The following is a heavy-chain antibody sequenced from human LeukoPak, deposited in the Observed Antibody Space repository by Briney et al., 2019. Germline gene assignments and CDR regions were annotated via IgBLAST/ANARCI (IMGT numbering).Heavy chain of an antibody. V-gene: IGHV6-1*01. CDR3: AREAIDSFDI. CDR2: TYYRSKWYN. Sequence: SQTLSLTCAISGDSVSTNSAAWNWTRHSPSGGLGWLGRTYYRSKWYNDYAVSVKSRITINPDTSKNHFSLQLNSVTPEDTAEYYCAREAIDSFDIWGQGTMVTVSS. J-gene: IGHJ3*02. CDR1: GDSVSTNSAA.